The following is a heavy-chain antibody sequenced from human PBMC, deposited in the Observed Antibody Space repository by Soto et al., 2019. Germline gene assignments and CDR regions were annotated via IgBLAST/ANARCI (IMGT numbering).Heavy chain of an antibody. CDR3: TTIWYGDYGYYYYYYIDV. J-gene: IGHJ6*03. Sequence: EVQLVESGGGLVKPGGSLRLSCAASGITFSNAWMSWVRQAPGKGLEWVGRIKSKTDGGTTDYAAPVKGRFTISRDDSKNTLYLQMNSLKTDDTAVYYCTTIWYGDYGYYYYYYIDVWGKGTTVTVSS. V-gene: IGHV3-15*01. CDR1: GITFSNAW. CDR2: IKSKTDGGTT. D-gene: IGHD4-17*01.